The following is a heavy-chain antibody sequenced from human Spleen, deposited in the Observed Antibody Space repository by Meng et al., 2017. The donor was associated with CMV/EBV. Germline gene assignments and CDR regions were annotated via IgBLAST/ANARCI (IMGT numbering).Heavy chain of an antibody. J-gene: IGHJ4*02. D-gene: IGHD3-10*01. V-gene: IGHV4-31*03. CDR1: GGSISSGGYY. CDR3: ARMRGSGSEDY. CDR2: IYYTGT. Sequence: CTVSGGSISSGGYYWSWIRQHPGKGLEWLGYIYYTGTYYNPSLTSRIVISLDSSNNRYSLTLRSVTAADTALYYCARMRGSGSEDYWGPGTLVTVSS.